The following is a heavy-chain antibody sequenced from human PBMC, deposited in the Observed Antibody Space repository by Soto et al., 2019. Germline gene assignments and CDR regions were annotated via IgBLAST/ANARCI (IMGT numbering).Heavy chain of an antibody. CDR1: GFTVSSNY. CDR3: ARAPVPATAIRS. V-gene: IGHV3-53*01. D-gene: IGHD2-2*01. CDR2: IYSGGST. J-gene: IGHJ5*02. Sequence: GGSLRLSCAASGFTVSSNYMSWVRQAPGKGLEWVSVIYSGGSTYYADSVKGRFTISRDNSRNTLYLQMNSLRAEDTAVYYCARAPVPATAIRSWGQGTLVTVSS.